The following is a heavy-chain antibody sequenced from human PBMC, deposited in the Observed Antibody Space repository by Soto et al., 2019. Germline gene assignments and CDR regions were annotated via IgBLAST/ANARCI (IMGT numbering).Heavy chain of an antibody. CDR1: GFTFSTYG. V-gene: IGHV3-33*03. J-gene: IGHJ1*01. D-gene: IGHD2-15*01. Sequence: GGSLRLSCAASGFTFSTYGMHWVRQAPGKGLEWVSVICHDGSAKKYGDSVEGRFTISRDDSKNTVYLEMNHLRAEDTAIYYCANKHVEESIRVRCFDHLGQGTLVTVSS. CDR2: ICHDGSAK. CDR3: ANKHVEESIRVRCFDH.